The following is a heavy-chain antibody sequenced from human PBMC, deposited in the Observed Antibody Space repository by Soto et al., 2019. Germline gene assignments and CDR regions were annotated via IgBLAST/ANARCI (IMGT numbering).Heavy chain of an antibody. V-gene: IGHV1-46*01. D-gene: IGHD3-22*01. Sequence: SVKVSCKASGYTFTSYYMHWVRQAPGQGLEWMGIINPSGGSTGYAQKFQGRVTMTRDTSTSTVYMELSSLRSEDTAVYYCARVRRSSGYYYGDWGQGTPVTVSS. CDR1: GYTFTSYY. CDR3: ARVRRSSGYYYGD. J-gene: IGHJ4*02. CDR2: INPSGGST.